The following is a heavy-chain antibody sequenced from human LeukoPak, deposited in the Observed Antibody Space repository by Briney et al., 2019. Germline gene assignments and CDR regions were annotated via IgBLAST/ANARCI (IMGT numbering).Heavy chain of an antibody. J-gene: IGHJ5*02. V-gene: IGHV4-34*01. CDR1: GFTFSSYA. Sequence: GSLRLSCAASGFTFSSYAMTWVRQAPGKGLEWIGEINHSGSTNYNPSLKSRVTISVDTSKNQFSLKLSSVTAADTAVYYCAREGLYYYDSSGYNWFDPWGQGTLVTVSS. CDR3: AREGLYYYDSSGYNWFDP. D-gene: IGHD3-22*01. CDR2: INHSGST.